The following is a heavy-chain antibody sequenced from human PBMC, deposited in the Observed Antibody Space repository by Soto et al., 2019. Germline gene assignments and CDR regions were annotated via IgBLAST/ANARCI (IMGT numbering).Heavy chain of an antibody. V-gene: IGHV4-31*03. Sequence: QVQLQESGPGLVKPSQTLAITCTVSGGSISSGGYYWRWLRQHPGKGLEWIGDIYYSGSTYYNPSLKSRVTISVATSKNQVPLKLTSLTAADTAVYYCARSSQSTVTTCDYWGQGTLITVSS. CDR2: IYYSGST. D-gene: IGHD4-17*01. CDR3: ARSSQSTVTTCDY. CDR1: GGSISSGGYY. J-gene: IGHJ4*02.